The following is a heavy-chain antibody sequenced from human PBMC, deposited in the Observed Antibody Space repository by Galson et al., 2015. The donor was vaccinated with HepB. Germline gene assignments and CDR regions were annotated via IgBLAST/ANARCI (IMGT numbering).Heavy chain of an antibody. D-gene: IGHD2-15*01. J-gene: IGHJ6*03. CDR1: GFTFGDYA. V-gene: IGHV3-49*04. Sequence: SLRLSCAASGFTFGDYAMSWVRQAPGKGLEWVGFIRSKAYGGTTEYAASVKGRFTISRDDSKSIAYLQMNSLKTEDTAVYYCTREIPRYCSGGSCAFDPWGQGTLFTVSSGSYYPYYYYYYMDVWGKGTTVTVSS. CDR2: IRSKAYGGTT. CDR3: TREIPRYCSGGSCAFDPWGQGTLFTVSSGSYYPYYYYYYMDV.